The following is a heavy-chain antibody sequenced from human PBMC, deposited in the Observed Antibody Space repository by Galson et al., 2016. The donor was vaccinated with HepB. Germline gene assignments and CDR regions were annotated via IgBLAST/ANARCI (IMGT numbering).Heavy chain of an antibody. J-gene: IGHJ3*01. CDR3: ARDLGPGDDFWSGPSL. D-gene: IGHD3-3*01. Sequence: SVKVSCKASGYTFSSYGISWVRQAPGKGLEWIGRISPFNGNTNYAPQLQARVSMTFNTSTSTAYKEMRSLRSDDTAVYYCARDLGPGDDFWSGPSLWGQGTMVTVSS. CDR1: GYTFSSYG. V-gene: IGHV1-18*01. CDR2: ISPFNGNT.